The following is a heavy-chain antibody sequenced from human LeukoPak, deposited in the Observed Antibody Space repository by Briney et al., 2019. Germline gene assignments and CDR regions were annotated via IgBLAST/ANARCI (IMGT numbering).Heavy chain of an antibody. CDR3: ARISRGGSYYESFDY. D-gene: IGHD1-26*01. Sequence: GGSLRLSCAASGFTFSGYWMSWVRQAPGKGPEWVANIKQDGSEKYYVDSVKGRFTISRDNAKNSLYLQMNSLRAEDTAVYYCARISRGGSYYESFDYWGQGTLVTVSS. V-gene: IGHV3-7*03. CDR2: IKQDGSEK. CDR1: GFTFSGYW. J-gene: IGHJ4*02.